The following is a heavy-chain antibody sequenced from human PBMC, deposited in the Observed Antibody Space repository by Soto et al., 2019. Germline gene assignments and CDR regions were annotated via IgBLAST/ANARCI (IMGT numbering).Heavy chain of an antibody. CDR1: GFTFSSYS. Sequence: EVQLVESGGGLVQPGGSLRLSCAASGFTFSSYSMNWVRQAPGKGLEWVSAISSSSSYIYYADSVKGRFTISRDNAKHALYLQMNSLRAEDTAVYYCARYGRPPLSSSYEGSFDYWGQGTLVTVSS. CDR2: ISSSSSYI. D-gene: IGHD6-13*01. V-gene: IGHV3-21*01. J-gene: IGHJ4*02. CDR3: ARYGRPPLSSSYEGSFDY.